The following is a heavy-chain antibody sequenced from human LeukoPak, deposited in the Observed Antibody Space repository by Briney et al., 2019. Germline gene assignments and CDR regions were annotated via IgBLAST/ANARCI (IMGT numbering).Heavy chain of an antibody. D-gene: IGHD4-17*01. CDR2: ISGVNA. CDR3: ARDPNGNYVGAFDFQR. CDR1: GFTFSNYA. V-gene: IGHV3-23*01. Sequence: SGGSLRLSCAASGFTFSNYALTWVRQAPGKGLEWVSSISGVNAHYADSVKGRFSISRDNYKNTLYPQMSSLRAEDTAVHYCARDPNGNYVGAFDFQRWGQGTLVTVSS. J-gene: IGHJ1*01.